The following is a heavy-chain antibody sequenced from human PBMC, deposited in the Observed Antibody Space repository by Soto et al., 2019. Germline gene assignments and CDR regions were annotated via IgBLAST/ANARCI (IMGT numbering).Heavy chain of an antibody. CDR2: ISAYNGNT. CDR1: GYTFNSYG. D-gene: IGHD3-10*01. Sequence: ASVKVSCKASGYTFNSYGITWVRQAPGQGLEWMGWISAYNGNTNYAQKLQGRVTMTTDTSTSTAYMELRSLRSDDTAVYYCARDLITRVRGVTDYYSGMDVWGQGTTVTVSS. CDR3: ARDLITRVRGVTDYYSGMDV. V-gene: IGHV1-18*01. J-gene: IGHJ6*02.